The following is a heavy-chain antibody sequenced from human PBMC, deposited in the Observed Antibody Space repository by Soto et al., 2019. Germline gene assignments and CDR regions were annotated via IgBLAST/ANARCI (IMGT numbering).Heavy chain of an antibody. J-gene: IGHJ6*02. CDR2: IYTSGGT. CDR1: GGSMSTYY. CDR3: ARGSVAGVDYGMDV. D-gene: IGHD6-13*01. V-gene: IGHV4-4*07. Sequence: EQLQESGPGLVKPWETLSLTCTISGGSMSTYYWSWIRQPAGKGLEWIGRIYTSGGTNYSPSLKNRVTMSVDTSRKRVFLKLSSVTAADTAVYYCARGSVAGVDYGMDVWGRGTTVSVSS.